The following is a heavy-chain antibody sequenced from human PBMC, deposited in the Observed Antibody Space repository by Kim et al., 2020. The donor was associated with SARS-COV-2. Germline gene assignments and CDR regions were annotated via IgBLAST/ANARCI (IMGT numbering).Heavy chain of an antibody. V-gene: IGHV1-69*02. CDR2: IIPILGIA. CDR3: ATDPPSLYDYVWGSDRYVESNGMDV. Sequence: SVKVSCKASGGTFSSYTISWVRQAPGQGLEWMGRIIPILGIANYAQKFQGRVTITADKSTSTAYMELSSLRSEDTAVYYCATDPPSLYDYVWGSDRYVESNGMDVWGQGTTVTVSS. D-gene: IGHD3-16*02. J-gene: IGHJ6*02. CDR1: GGTFSSYT.